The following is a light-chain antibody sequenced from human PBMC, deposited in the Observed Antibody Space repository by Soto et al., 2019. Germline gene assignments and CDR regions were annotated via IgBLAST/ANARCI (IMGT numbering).Light chain of an antibody. V-gene: IGKV1-5*03. J-gene: IGKJ4*01. CDR1: QSITSW. CDR2: KAS. Sequence: DIQMTQSPSTLSASVGDRVSITCRASQSITSWLAWYQQKPGKAPKLLIYKASTLQSGVPSRFSGSGSGTEFTLTISSLQPDDFAAYYCQQYNAYPLTFGGGTKVEIK. CDR3: QQYNAYPLT.